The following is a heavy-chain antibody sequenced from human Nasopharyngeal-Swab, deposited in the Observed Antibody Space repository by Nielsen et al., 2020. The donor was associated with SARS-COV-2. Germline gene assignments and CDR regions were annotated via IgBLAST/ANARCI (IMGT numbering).Heavy chain of an antibody. CDR1: GFTFSSSD. CDR2: IDSSGRNT. J-gene: IGHJ4*02. V-gene: IGHV3-23*05. CDR3: ADPPFSEY. Sequence: GESLKISCAASGFTFSSSDMNWVRQAPGKGLDWVSAIDSSGRNTYYADSVRGWFTISRDNSKNTLYMQMNSLRADDTALYYCADPPFSEYWGQGTLVTVSS.